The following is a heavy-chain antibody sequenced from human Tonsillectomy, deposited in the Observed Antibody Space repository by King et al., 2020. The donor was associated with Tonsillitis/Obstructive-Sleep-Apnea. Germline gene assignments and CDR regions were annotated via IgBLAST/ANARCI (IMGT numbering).Heavy chain of an antibody. CDR2: INTNTGNP. D-gene: IGHD5-12*01. J-gene: IGHJ4*02. CDR1: VYTITYYA. V-gene: IGHV7-4-1*02. Sequence: QLVQSGSELKKPGASVKVACKASVYTITYYALNCVRQAPGQGVEWRGLINTNTGNPKYVRDFIGRFVFSWDTSVSTAYLQISSLEAEDTAVYYCARDSNGGYDGYDLDFWGQGTLVTVSS. CDR3: ARDSNGGYDGYDLDF.